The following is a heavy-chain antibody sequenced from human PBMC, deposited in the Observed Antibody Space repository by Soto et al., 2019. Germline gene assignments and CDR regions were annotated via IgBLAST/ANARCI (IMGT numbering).Heavy chain of an antibody. Sequence: GGSLRLAGVASVFTFSDHNIDWVRQAPGKGLEWVGRTRGKANSYTTDYAASVKGRFTISRDDSKNSAFLQMNSLKTEDTALYYCTRRAPSRAFDFWGQGTPVTVSS. CDR3: TRRAPSRAFDF. J-gene: IGHJ4*02. CDR2: TRGKANSYTT. CDR1: VFTFSDHN. V-gene: IGHV3-72*01.